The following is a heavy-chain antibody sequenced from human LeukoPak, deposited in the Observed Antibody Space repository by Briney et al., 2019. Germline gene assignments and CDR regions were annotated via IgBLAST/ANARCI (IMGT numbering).Heavy chain of an antibody. CDR2: IYYSGST. J-gene: IGHJ4*02. Sequence: PSETLSLTCTVSGGSISSYYWSWIRQPPGKGLEWIGYIYYSGSTNYNPSLKSRVTISVDTSKNQFSLKLSSVTAADTAVYYCARTTYYYDSSGYYSEGFDYWGQGTLVTVSS. D-gene: IGHD3-22*01. V-gene: IGHV4-59*08. CDR1: GGSISSYY. CDR3: ARTTYYYDSSGYYSEGFDY.